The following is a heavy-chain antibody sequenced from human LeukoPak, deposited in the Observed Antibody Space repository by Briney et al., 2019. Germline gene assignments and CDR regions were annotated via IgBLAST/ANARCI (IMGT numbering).Heavy chain of an antibody. D-gene: IGHD1-1*01. V-gene: IGHV4-39*01. Sequence: PSETLSLTCTVSGVSLSSRSHYWGWLRQPPGLGLEWIGSLSNSGNTYYNPSLKRRVTLSVDTSKNEFSLKLSSVTAADTAVYYCVRWTAGTTEDSWGQGTLVTVSS. CDR1: GVSLSSRSHY. J-gene: IGHJ4*02. CDR3: VRWTAGTTEDS. CDR2: LSNSGNT.